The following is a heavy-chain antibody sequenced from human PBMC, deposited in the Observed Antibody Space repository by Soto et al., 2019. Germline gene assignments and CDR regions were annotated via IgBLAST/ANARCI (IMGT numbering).Heavy chain of an antibody. J-gene: IGHJ4*02. V-gene: IGHV3-21*01. CDR2: ISSSSSYI. CDR1: GFPFSSYS. D-gene: IGHD6-13*01. Sequence: EVQLVESGGGLVKPGGSLRLSCAPSGFPFSSYSMNWVRQAPGKGLEWVSSISSSSSYINYADPVKGRFTISRDNAKNSLYLQMNSLRAEDTAVYYCARDSHLYIAAAGKTYYFDYWGQGTLVTVSS. CDR3: ARDSHLYIAAAGKTYYFDY.